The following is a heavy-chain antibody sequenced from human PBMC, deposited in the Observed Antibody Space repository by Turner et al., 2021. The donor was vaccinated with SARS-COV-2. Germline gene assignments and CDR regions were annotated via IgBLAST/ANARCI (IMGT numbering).Heavy chain of an antibody. CDR3: ARARWDYYDSSGYYPNAFDI. J-gene: IGHJ3*02. Sequence: EVKLVESGGGLVKPGGSLRLSCAASGFTFSSYSMNWVRQAPGKGLGWVSSISSSSSYIYYADSVKGRFTISRDNAKNSLYLQMNSLKAEDTAVYYCARARWDYYDSSGYYPNAFDIWGQGTMVTVSS. V-gene: IGHV3-21*01. D-gene: IGHD3-22*01. CDR2: ISSSSSYI. CDR1: GFTFSSYS.